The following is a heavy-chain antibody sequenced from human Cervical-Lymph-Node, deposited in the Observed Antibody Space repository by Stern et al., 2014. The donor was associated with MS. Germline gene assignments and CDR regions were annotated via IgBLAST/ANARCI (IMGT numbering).Heavy chain of an antibody. D-gene: IGHD3-22*01. V-gene: IGHV3-53*01. J-gene: IGHJ4*02. CDR3: AGSRYHDSNFDY. CDR1: DFTVSGNY. CDR2: IYSGGNT. Sequence: VQLVQSGGGLIQPGGSLRLSCTASDFTVSGNYMNWIRQAPGKGLEWVSVIYSGGNTYYADSAKGRFLISRDNGKNTLYLQMNSLRAEDTAVYFCAGSRYHDSNFDYWGQGTLVTVSS.